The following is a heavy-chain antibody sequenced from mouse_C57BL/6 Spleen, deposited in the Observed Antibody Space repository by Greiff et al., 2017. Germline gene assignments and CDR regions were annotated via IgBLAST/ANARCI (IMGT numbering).Heavy chain of an antibody. D-gene: IGHD3-1*01. V-gene: IGHV1-5*01. CDR1: GYTFTSYW. Sequence: VHVKQSGTVLARPGASVKMSCKTSGYTFTSYWMHWVKQRPGQGLEWIGAIYPGNSDTSYNQKFKGKAKLTAVTPASTAYMELSSLTNEDSAVYYCTREGYDGFAYWGQGTLVTVSA. J-gene: IGHJ3*01. CDR2: IYPGNSDT. CDR3: TREGYDGFAY.